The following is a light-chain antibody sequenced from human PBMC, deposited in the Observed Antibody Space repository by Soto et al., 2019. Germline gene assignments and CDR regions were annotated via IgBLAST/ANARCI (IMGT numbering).Light chain of an antibody. CDR2: RVS. J-gene: IGKJ4*01. Sequence: DVVMTQSPLSLPVTLGQPASISCRSSQSLVYSDGNTYLNWFQQRPGQSPRRLIYRVSYRGSWVPDRFSGSGCGTDFQLSISRVEAEGVGVYYCMQGTLWLFLFGGGTKVVI. CDR3: MQGTLWLFL. CDR1: QSLVYSDGNTY. V-gene: IGKV2-30*01.